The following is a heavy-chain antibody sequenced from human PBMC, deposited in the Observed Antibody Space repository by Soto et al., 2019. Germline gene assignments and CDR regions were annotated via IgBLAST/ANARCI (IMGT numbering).Heavy chain of an antibody. D-gene: IGHD3-10*01. CDR3: ARVEHPIWGGLEFFRH. CDR2: IYSGGST. CDR1: GFTVSSNY. J-gene: IGHJ1*01. Sequence: GGSLRLSCAASGFTVSSNYMSWARQAPGKGLEWVSVIYSGGSTYYADSVKGRFTISRDNSKNTLYLQMNSLRAEDTAVYYCARVEHPIWGGLEFFRHWGQGTLVTVSS. V-gene: IGHV3-66*01.